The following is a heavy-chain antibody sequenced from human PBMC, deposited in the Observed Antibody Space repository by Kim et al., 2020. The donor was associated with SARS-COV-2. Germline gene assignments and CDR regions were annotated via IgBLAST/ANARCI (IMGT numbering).Heavy chain of an antibody. D-gene: IGHD2-15*01. CDR1: GFTFSSYS. CDR3: ASRYCSGGSCSDY. CDR2: ISSSSSYI. J-gene: IGHJ4*02. V-gene: IGHV3-21*01. Sequence: GGPLRLSCAASGFTFSSYSMNWVRQAPGKGLEWVSSISSSSSYIYYADSVKGRFTISRDNAKNSLYLQMNSLRAEDTAVYYCASRYCSGGSCSDYWGQGTLVTVSS.